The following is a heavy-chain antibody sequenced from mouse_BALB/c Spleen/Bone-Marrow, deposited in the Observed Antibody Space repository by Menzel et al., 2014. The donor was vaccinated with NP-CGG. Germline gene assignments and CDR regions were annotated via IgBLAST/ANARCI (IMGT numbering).Heavy chain of an antibody. CDR2: IWSDGST. D-gene: IGHD4-1*01. CDR3: ARSGTDYAMDY. Sequence: VKLQESGPDLVAPSQSLSLTCTVSGFSLTSYGLHWVRQPPGKGLEWLGGIWSDGSTTYNSALKSRLSISKDNSKRQVLLKMNSLQTDDTAMYYCARSGTDYAMDYWGQGTSVSVSS. V-gene: IGHV2-6-2*01. CDR1: GFSLTSYG. J-gene: IGHJ4*01.